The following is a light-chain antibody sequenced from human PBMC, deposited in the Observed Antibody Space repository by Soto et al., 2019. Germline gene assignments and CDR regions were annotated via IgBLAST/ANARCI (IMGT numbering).Light chain of an antibody. V-gene: IGLV1-47*01. Sequence: QAVVTQPPSASGTPGQGVTISCSGSSSNIVTNHVYWYQHLPGTAPKLLIYRNSLRPSGVPDRFSGSKSGTSASLAISGIRSEDEADYYCAAWDDSLSGWVFGGGTKLTVL. CDR2: RNS. CDR3: AAWDDSLSGWV. CDR1: SSNIVTNH. J-gene: IGLJ3*02.